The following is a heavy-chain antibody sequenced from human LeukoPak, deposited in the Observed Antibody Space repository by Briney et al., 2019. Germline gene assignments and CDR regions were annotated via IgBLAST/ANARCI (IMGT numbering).Heavy chain of an antibody. V-gene: IGHV1-8*03. J-gene: IGHJ4*02. Sequence: ASVKVSCKASGYTFSRYDINWVRQAPGQGLEWMGWINPNSGNTGYAQKFQGRVTISRNTSISTAYMELSSLRSEDTAVYYCARDLSSFDYWGQGTLVTVSS. D-gene: IGHD1-26*01. CDR2: INPNSGNT. CDR3: ARDLSSFDY. CDR1: GYTFSRYD.